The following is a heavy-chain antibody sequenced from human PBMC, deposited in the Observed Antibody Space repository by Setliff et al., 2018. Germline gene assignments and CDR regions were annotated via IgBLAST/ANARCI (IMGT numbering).Heavy chain of an antibody. V-gene: IGHV1-18*01. CDR3: ARTDYYYYYIDV. Sequence: ASVKVSCKASGYTFTSYGISWVRQAPGQGLEWMGWISAYNGNTNYAQKLQGRVTMTTDTSASTAYMEVSSLRSGDTAVYYCARTDYYYYYIDVWGKGTTVTVSS. CDR1: GYTFTSYG. J-gene: IGHJ6*03. CDR2: ISAYNGNT.